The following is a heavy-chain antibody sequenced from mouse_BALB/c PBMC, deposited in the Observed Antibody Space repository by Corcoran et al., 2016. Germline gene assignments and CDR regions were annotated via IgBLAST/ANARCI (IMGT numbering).Heavy chain of an antibody. Sequence: QIQLVQSGPELKKPGETVKISCKASGYTFTNYGMNWVKQAPGKGLKWMGWINTYTGEPTYADDFKGRFAFSLETSASTAYLQINNLKNEDTATYFCARGLRYYAMDYWGQGTSVTVSS. CDR3: ARGLRYYAMDY. V-gene: IGHV9-3-1*01. CDR1: GYTFTNYG. D-gene: IGHD2-4*01. J-gene: IGHJ4*01. CDR2: INTYTGEP.